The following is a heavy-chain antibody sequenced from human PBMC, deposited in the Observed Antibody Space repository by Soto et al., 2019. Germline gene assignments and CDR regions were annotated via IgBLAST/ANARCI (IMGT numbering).Heavy chain of an antibody. V-gene: IGHV3-53*01. CDR1: GFTVSSSY. D-gene: IGHD3-16*01. J-gene: IGHJ2*01. Sequence: EVQLVESGGGLLQPGGSLRVSCAASGFTVSSSYMSWVRQAPGKGLEWVATLYSAGATYYADSVKGRFTISRDNSQNSLYLQMNSLKVEDTAVYPCARVVESNVLNGYWFFDLWGRGTMVTVAS. CDR2: LYSAGAT. CDR3: ARVVESNVLNGYWFFDL.